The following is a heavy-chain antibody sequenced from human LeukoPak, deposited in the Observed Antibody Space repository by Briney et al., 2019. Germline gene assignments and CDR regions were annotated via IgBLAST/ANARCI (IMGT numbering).Heavy chain of an antibody. D-gene: IGHD6-19*01. Sequence: ASVTVSFKASGGTFSSYAISWVRQAPGQGLEWMGGIIPIFGTANYAQKFQGRVTITADESTSTAYMELSSLRSEDTAVYYCARPGDGSGWYWVFDYWGQGTLVTVSS. J-gene: IGHJ4*02. CDR1: GGTFSSYA. CDR2: IIPIFGTA. V-gene: IGHV1-69*13. CDR3: ARPGDGSGWYWVFDY.